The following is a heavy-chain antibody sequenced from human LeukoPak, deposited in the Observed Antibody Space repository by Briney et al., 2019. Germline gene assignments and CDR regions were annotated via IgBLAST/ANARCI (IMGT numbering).Heavy chain of an antibody. J-gene: IGHJ4*02. V-gene: IGHV3-21*04. CDR2: ISSSSSYI. D-gene: IGHD5-12*01. CDR3: AKGGPFDYSGYDFVRVGYYFDY. Sequence: PGGSLRLSCAASGFTFSSYSMNWVRQAPGKGLEWVSSISSSSSYIYYADSVKGRFTISRDNAKNSLYLQMNSLRAEDTAVYYCAKGGPFDYSGYDFVRVGYYFDYWGQGTLVTVSS. CDR1: GFTFSSYS.